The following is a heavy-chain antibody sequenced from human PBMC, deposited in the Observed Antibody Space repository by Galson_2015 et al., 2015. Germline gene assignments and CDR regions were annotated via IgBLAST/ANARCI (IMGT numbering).Heavy chain of an antibody. CDR1: GFTFSSYD. CDR3: ARDFIGEQWGVGFDY. CDR2: ISSSGSTI. Sequence: SLRLSCAASGFTFSSYDMNWVRQAPGKGLEWVSYISSSGSTIYYADSVKGRFTISRDNAKNSLYLQMDSLRAEDTAVYYCARDFIGEQWGVGFDYWGQGTLVTVSS. D-gene: IGHD6-19*01. J-gene: IGHJ4*02. V-gene: IGHV3-48*03.